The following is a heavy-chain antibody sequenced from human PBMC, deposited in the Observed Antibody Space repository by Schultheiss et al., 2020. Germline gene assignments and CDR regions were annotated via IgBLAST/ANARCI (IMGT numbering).Heavy chain of an antibody. CDR2: IYYSGST. V-gene: IGHV4-39*01. D-gene: IGHD5-12*01. CDR1: GGSISSSSYY. CDR3: ARQWYSGYVYYYYGMDV. Sequence: SCTVSGGSISSSSYYWGWIRQPQGKGMEWIGSIYYSGSTYYNPSLKSRVTISVDTSKNQFSLKLSSVTAADTAVYYCARQWYSGYVYYYYGMDVWGQGTTVTVSS. J-gene: IGHJ6*02.